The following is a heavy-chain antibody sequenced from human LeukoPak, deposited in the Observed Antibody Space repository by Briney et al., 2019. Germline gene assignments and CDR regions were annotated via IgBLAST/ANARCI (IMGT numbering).Heavy chain of an antibody. CDR2: ISGDGDST. CDR1: GFSFDDYA. D-gene: IGHD6-13*01. CDR3: AKDTGITPSGISGFFDF. V-gene: IGHV3-43*02. J-gene: IGHJ4*02. Sequence: PGGSLRLSCAASGFSFDDYAMHWVRQAPGKGLECFSLISGDGDSTYYADSVKGRFTISRDNSKDSLYLQMNSLRTEDTALYYCAKDTGITPSGISGFFDFWGQGTLVTVSS.